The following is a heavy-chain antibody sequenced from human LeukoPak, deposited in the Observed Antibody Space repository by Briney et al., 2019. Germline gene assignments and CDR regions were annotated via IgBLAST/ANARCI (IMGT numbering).Heavy chain of an antibody. V-gene: IGHV3-30*18. CDR2: ISYDGSNK. CDR1: GFTFSSYG. Sequence: GGSLRLSCAASGFTFSSYGMHWVRQAPGKGLGWVAVISYDGSNKYYADSVKGRFTISRDNSKNTLYLQMNSLRAEDAAVYYCAKDYYGSGSSSDYWGQGTLVTVSS. D-gene: IGHD3-10*01. CDR3: AKDYYGSGSSSDY. J-gene: IGHJ4*02.